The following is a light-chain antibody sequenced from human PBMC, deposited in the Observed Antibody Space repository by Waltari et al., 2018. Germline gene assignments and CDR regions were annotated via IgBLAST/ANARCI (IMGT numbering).Light chain of an antibody. CDR2: HAS. V-gene: IGKV3-20*01. J-gene: IGKJ1*01. CDR1: QSIGIY. Sequence: EIVLTQSPGTLSLSPGERATLPCRASQSIGIYLAWYQQKPGQAPRLLMYHASSRATGIPDRFSGSGSGTDFSLTISRLEPEDFAVYYCQKYESLPATFGQGTKVEIK. CDR3: QKYESLPAT.